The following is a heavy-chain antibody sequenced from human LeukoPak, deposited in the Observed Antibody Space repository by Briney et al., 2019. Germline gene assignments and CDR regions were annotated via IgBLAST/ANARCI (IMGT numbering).Heavy chain of an antibody. Sequence: GGSLRLSCAASGFTFSSYAVSWVRQPPGKGLEWVSAISGSGGSTYYADSVKGRFTISRDNSKNTLYLQMNSLRAEDTAVYYCANRGYSYGVDYWGQGTLVTVSS. CDR3: ANRGYSYGVDY. V-gene: IGHV3-23*01. CDR2: ISGSGGST. CDR1: GFTFSSYA. J-gene: IGHJ4*02. D-gene: IGHD5-18*01.